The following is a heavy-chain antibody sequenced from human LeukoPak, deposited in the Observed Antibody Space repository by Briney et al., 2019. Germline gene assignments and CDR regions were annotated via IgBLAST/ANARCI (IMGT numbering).Heavy chain of an antibody. CDR3: AGGDFWSGYYGD. CDR2: ISSSSSYI. D-gene: IGHD3-3*01. J-gene: IGHJ4*02. V-gene: IGHV3-21*01. Sequence: PGGSLRLSCAASGFTFSSYSMNWVRQAPGKGLEWVSSISSSSSYIYYADSVKGRFTISRENAKNSLYLQMNSLRAEDTAVYYCAGGDFWSGYYGDWGQGTLVTVSS. CDR1: GFTFSSYS.